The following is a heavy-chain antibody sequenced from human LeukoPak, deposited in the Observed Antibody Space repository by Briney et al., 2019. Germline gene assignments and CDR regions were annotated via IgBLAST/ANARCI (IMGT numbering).Heavy chain of an antibody. CDR2: IYYSGST. CDR1: GGSISSSSYC. J-gene: IGHJ3*02. D-gene: IGHD2-2*01. CDR3: ARQDIVVVPAAISHAFDI. Sequence: PSETLSLTCTVSGGSISSSSYCWGWIRQPPGKGLEWIVSIYYSGSTYYNPSLKSRVTISVDTSTNQSSLKLSSVTAADTAVYYCARQDIVVVPAAISHAFDIWGQGTMVTVSS. V-gene: IGHV4-39*01.